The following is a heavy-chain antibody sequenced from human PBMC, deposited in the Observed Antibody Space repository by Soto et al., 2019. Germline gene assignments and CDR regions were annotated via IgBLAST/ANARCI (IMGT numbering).Heavy chain of an antibody. V-gene: IGHV3-30*18. CDR2: ISYDGTNK. CDR1: GFTFRSFG. CDR3: AKVLPATGIEGGGDAFDI. D-gene: IGHD1-26*01. Sequence: GGSLRLSCAASGFTFRSFGMHWIRQAPGRGLEWVALISYDGTNKYYADSVRGRFTISRDNSKNTLYLEMNTLRVEDTAVYYCAKVLPATGIEGGGDAFDIWGQGTMVTVSS. J-gene: IGHJ3*02.